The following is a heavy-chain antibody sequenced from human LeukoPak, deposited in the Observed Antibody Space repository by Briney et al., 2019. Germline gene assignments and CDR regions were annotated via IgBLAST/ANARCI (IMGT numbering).Heavy chain of an antibody. Sequence: GGSLRLYCAASGFTFSSYAMSWVRQAPGKGLEWVSAISGSGGSTYYADSVKGRFTISRDNSKNTLYLQMNSLRAEDTAVYYCAKDPDSSGWYERDAFDIWGQGTMVTVSS. CDR1: GFTFSSYA. CDR3: AKDPDSSGWYERDAFDI. CDR2: ISGSGGST. J-gene: IGHJ3*02. D-gene: IGHD6-19*01. V-gene: IGHV3-23*01.